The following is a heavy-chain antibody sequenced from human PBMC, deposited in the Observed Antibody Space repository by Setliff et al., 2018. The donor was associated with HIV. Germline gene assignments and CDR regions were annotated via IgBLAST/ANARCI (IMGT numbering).Heavy chain of an antibody. D-gene: IGHD6-19*01. CDR1: GGFISTNNFY. V-gene: IGHV4-39*07. CDR2: IHHGGST. CDR3: IIAYSSGWLAPMGFDS. Sequence: PSETLSLTCTVTGGFISTNNFYWGWIRQPPGKGLEWIGEIHHGGSTNYMPSLKNRVTISVDTSKNQFSLTLRSLTAADTAVYYCIIAYSSGWLAPMGFDSWGQGTLVTVSS. J-gene: IGHJ4*02.